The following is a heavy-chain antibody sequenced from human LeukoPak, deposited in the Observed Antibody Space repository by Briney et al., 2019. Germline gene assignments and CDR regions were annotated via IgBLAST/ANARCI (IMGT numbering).Heavy chain of an antibody. CDR3: AKAYWDTAMNPSDY. CDR2: IISSGSII. J-gene: IGHJ4*02. V-gene: IGHV3-48*03. CDR1: GFTFSSYE. D-gene: IGHD5-18*01. Sequence: PGGSLRLSCAASGFTFSSYEMNWVRQAPGKGLEWVSYIISSGSIIFYADSVKGRFTISRDNSKNTLYLQMSSLRAEDSAIYHCAKAYWDTAMNPSDYWGQGTLVTVSS.